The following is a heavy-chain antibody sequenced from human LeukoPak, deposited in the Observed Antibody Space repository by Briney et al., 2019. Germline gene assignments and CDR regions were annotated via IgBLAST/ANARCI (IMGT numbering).Heavy chain of an antibody. CDR2: IYTSGST. CDR3: ARERAGSWYSIFRSQGRLDY. D-gene: IGHD6-13*01. V-gene: IGHV4-61*02. CDR1: GGSISSGSYY. Sequence: SETLSLTCTVSGGSISSGSYYWSWIRQPAGKGLEWIGRIYTSGSTNYNPSLKSRVTISVDTSKNQFSLKLSSVTAADTAVYYCARERAGSWYSIFRSQGRLDYWGQGTLVTVSS. J-gene: IGHJ4*02.